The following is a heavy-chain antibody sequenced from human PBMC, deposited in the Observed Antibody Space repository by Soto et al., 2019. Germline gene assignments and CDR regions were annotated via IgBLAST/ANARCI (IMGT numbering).Heavy chain of an antibody. V-gene: IGHV3-9*01. CDR2: ISWNSGSI. CDR3: AKDSKAVAADDAFDI. CDR1: GFTFDDYA. Sequence: VQLVESGGGVVQPGRSLRLSCAASGFTFDDYAMHWVRQAPGKGLEWVSGISWNSGSIGYADSVKGRFTISRDNAKNSLYLQMNSLRAEDTALYYCAKDSKAVAADDAFDIWGQGTMVTVSS. D-gene: IGHD6-19*01. J-gene: IGHJ3*02.